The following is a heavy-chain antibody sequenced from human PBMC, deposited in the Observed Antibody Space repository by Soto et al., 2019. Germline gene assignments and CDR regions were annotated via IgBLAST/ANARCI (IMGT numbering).Heavy chain of an antibody. J-gene: IGHJ4*02. CDR1: GYTFTSYD. D-gene: IGHD4-17*01. Sequence: QVQLVQSGAEVKKPGASVKVSCKASGYTFTSYDINWVRQATGQGLEWMGWMNPNSGNTGYAQKFQGRVTMTRNTSISTDYMELSSLRSEDTAVYYCARQPMTTGTTSGGGYDYWGQGTLVTVSS. V-gene: IGHV1-8*01. CDR2: MNPNSGNT. CDR3: ARQPMTTGTTSGGGYDY.